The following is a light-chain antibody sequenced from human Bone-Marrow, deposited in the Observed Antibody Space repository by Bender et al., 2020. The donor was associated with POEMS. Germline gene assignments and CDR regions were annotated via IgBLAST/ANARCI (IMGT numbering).Light chain of an antibody. CDR3: CSYSSSTTLV. V-gene: IGLV2-14*03. CDR2: DVT. CDR1: RSDVSYYFNY. Sequence: QSALTQPASVSGSPGQSITISSAATRSDVSYYFNYVSCYQHHPGKAPKLVIYDVTSRPSGISNRFSGSKSGNTASLTISGLQAEDEAHYYCCSYSSSTTLVFGGGTKVTVL. J-gene: IGLJ3*02.